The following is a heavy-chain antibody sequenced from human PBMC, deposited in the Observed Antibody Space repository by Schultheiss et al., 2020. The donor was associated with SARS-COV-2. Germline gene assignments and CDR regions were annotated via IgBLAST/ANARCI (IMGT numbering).Heavy chain of an antibody. V-gene: IGHV3-48*01. CDR3: ARDSITIFGVVINVGGMDV. D-gene: IGHD3-3*01. CDR2: IRSSSSTI. CDR1: GFTLSSYS. Sequence: GESLKISCAASGFTLSSYSMSWVRQAPGKGLEWVSYIRSSSSTIYYADSVKGRFTISRDNSKNTLSLHMNSLRSEDTAVYYCARDSITIFGVVINVGGMDVWGQGTTVTVSS. J-gene: IGHJ6*02.